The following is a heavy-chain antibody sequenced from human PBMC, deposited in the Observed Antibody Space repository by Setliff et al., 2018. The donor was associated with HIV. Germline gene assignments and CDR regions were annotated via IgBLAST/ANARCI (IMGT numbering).Heavy chain of an antibody. J-gene: IGHJ4*02. D-gene: IGHD3-22*01. CDR1: GGSVNSTNYY. CDR2: IYYSGST. V-gene: IGHV4-39*02. Sequence: SETLSLTCTVSGGSVNSTNYYWGWIRQPPGKGLEWIGSIYYSGSTYYNPSLKSRVTLSVDTSKNQFSLKLRSVTAADTAVYYCARDPFESYFDDSGYYPDWWGQGTLVTVSS. CDR3: ARDPFESYFDDSGYYPDW.